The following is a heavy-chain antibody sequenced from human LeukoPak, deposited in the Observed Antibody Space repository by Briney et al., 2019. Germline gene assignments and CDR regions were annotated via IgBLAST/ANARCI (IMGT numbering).Heavy chain of an antibody. Sequence: GGSLRLSCAVSGFTFSNAWMRWVRQAPGKGLERVGRIKSKTDGGTTDYAAPVKGRFTTSRDDSKNTLYLQINSLKTEDTAVYYCTGITGTTGHCWGQGTLVTVSS. CDR1: GFTFSNAW. D-gene: IGHD1-7*01. J-gene: IGHJ4*02. V-gene: IGHV3-15*01. CDR3: TGITGTTGHC. CDR2: IKSKTDGGTT.